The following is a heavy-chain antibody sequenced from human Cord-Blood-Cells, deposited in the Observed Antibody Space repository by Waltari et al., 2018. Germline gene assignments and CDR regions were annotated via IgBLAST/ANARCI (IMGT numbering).Heavy chain of an antibody. Sequence: GAEVKKPGASVKVSCQASGYPLTGHYMHWVRQAPGQGLEWMGWINPNSGGTNYAQKFQGRVTMTRDTSISTAYMELGRLRSDDTAVYYCAREGLFGKRDGYVYWGQGTLVTVSS. V-gene: IGHV1-2*02. D-gene: IGHD5-12*01. CDR3: AREGLFGKRDGYVY. CDR1: GYPLTGHY. J-gene: IGHJ4*02. CDR2: INPNSGGT.